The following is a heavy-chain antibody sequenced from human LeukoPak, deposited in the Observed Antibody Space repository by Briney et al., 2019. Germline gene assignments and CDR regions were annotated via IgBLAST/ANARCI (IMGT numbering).Heavy chain of an antibody. CDR2: ISSSSGTII. Sequence: PGGSLRLSCAASGFTFSNSYMSWIRQAPGKGLEWISYISSSSGTIIHYADSVKGRFTISRHDAKNSLYLQMNSLRAEDTAVYYCARVPAGVIGMKDAFDIWGQGTMVTVSS. J-gene: IGHJ3*02. CDR3: ARVPAGVIGMKDAFDI. D-gene: IGHD3-16*02. CDR1: GFTFSNSY. V-gene: IGHV3-11*04.